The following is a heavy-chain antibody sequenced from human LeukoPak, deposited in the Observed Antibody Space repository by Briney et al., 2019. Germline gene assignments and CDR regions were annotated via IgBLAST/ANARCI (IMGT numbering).Heavy chain of an antibody. Sequence: GGSLRLSCAASGFTFSSYAMSWVRQAPGKGLEWVGRIKSKTDGGTTDYAAPVKGRFTISRGDSKNTLYLQMNSLKTEDTAVYYCTTVQWLVRGGSDYWGQGTLVTVSS. CDR2: IKSKTDGGTT. J-gene: IGHJ4*02. D-gene: IGHD6-19*01. V-gene: IGHV3-15*01. CDR1: GFTFSSYA. CDR3: TTVQWLVRGGSDY.